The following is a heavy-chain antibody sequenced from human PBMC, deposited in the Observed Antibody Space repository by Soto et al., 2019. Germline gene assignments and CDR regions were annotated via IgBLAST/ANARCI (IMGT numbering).Heavy chain of an antibody. D-gene: IGHD6-19*01. CDR2: IYPGDSDT. Sequence: GESLKISCRGSGYYFTSYWIAWVRQMPGKGPEYMGIIYPGDSDTTYSPSFQGQVTFSADKSINTAYLLWNSLKASDTAMYYCARPLTVAATRVADYFDNRGQGTPVSVSS. CDR1: GYYFTSYW. CDR3: ARPLTVAATRVADYFDN. V-gene: IGHV5-51*01. J-gene: IGHJ4*02.